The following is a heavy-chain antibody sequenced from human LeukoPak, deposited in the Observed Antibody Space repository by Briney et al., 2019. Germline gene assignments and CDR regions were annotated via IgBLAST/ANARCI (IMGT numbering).Heavy chain of an antibody. V-gene: IGHV5-51*01. CDR2: IYPGDSDT. CDR3: ARPGYSGYDPPLGFDY. J-gene: IGHJ4*02. D-gene: IGHD5-12*01. Sequence: GESLKISCKGSGYSFTTYWITWVRQMPGKGLEWMGIIYPGDSDTRYSPSFQGQVTISADKSISTAYLQWSSLKASDTAMYYCARPGYSGYDPPLGFDYWGQGTLVTVSS. CDR1: GYSFTTYW.